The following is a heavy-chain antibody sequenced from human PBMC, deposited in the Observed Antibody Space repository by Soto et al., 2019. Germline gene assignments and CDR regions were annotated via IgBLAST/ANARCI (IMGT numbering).Heavy chain of an antibody. V-gene: IGHV3-48*03. CDR2: ISSSGSTI. CDR3: ARDTPPRDYYASSGYSDS. CDR1: GFTLSSYE. Sequence: HPWGSLALPCGASGFTLSSYEMNWGGQAPGKGPEWVSYISSSGSTIYYADSVKGRFTISRDNAKNSLYLQMNRLRAEDTAVYYCARDTPPRDYYASSGYSDSWGQGTLVPVSS. D-gene: IGHD3-22*01. J-gene: IGHJ4*02.